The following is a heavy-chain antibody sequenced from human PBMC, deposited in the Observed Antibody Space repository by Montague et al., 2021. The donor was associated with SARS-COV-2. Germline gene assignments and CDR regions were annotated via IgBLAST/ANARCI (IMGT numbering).Heavy chain of an antibody. CDR1: GASMNSYY. Sequence: SETLSLTCTVSGASMNSYYWTWVRQPPGKGLQWIGYTYYSGSTSYDPSLQSRLTMTVDRSKNQFTLSLRSVTAADSAVYYCARVQRVNGVLPHFHYWGQGFSVSVSS. J-gene: IGHJ4*02. D-gene: IGHD2-8*01. CDR2: TYYSGST. V-gene: IGHV4-59*01. CDR3: ARVQRVNGVLPHFHY.